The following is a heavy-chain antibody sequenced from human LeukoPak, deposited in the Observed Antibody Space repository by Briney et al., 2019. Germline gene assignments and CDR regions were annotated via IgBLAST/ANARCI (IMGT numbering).Heavy chain of an antibody. CDR2: ISSSSSYI. D-gene: IGHD3-22*01. Sequence: GGSLRLSCAASGFTFSSYSMNWVRQAPGKGLEWVSSISSSSSYIYYADSVKGRFTISRDNAKNSLYLQMNSLRAEDTAVYYCARDPYYYDSSGYYPFDYWGQGTLVTVSS. V-gene: IGHV3-21*01. CDR1: GFTFSSYS. CDR3: ARDPYYYDSSGYYPFDY. J-gene: IGHJ4*02.